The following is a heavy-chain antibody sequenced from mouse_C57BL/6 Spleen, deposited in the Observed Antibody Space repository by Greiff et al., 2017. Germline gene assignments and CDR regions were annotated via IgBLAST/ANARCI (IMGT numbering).Heavy chain of an antibody. CDR3: ALYYGSTSFAY. CDR2: IYPGDGDT. J-gene: IGHJ3*01. CDR1: GYAFSSSW. V-gene: IGHV1-82*01. D-gene: IGHD1-1*01. Sequence: QVQLKESGPELVKPGASVKISCKASGYAFSSSWMNWVKQRPGKGLEWIGRIYPGDGDTNYNGKFKGKAKLTADKSSSTAYMQLSSLTSEDSAVYFCALYYGSTSFAYWGQGTLVTVSA.